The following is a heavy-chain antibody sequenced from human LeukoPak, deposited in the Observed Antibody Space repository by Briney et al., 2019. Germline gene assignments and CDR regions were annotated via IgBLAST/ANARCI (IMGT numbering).Heavy chain of an antibody. CDR1: GGTFSSYA. CDR3: ARIPWGQYYYDSSGYWFDP. V-gene: IGHV1-69*05. D-gene: IGHD3-22*01. J-gene: IGHJ5*02. CDR2: IIPIFGTA. Sequence: PVKVSCKASGGTFSSYAISWVRQAPGQGLEWKGGIIPIFGTANYAQKFQGRVTITTDESTSTAYMELSSLRSEDTAVYYCARIPWGQYYYDSSGYWFDPWGQGTLVTVSS.